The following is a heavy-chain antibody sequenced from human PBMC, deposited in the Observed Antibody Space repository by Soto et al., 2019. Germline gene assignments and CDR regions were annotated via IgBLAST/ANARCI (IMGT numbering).Heavy chain of an antibody. Sequence: QVQLQESGPGLVKPSETLSLTCTVSGGSIGNYYWSWIRQPPGKGLEWIGYIYYSGSTSYNPSLKSRVTISLDTSKSQFSLKLSSVTSADTAVYYCARDSGFRSDGYNLFDYWGQGILVTVSS. CDR3: ARDSGFRSDGYNLFDY. J-gene: IGHJ4*02. CDR1: GGSIGNYY. CDR2: IYYSGST. V-gene: IGHV4-59*01. D-gene: IGHD5-12*01.